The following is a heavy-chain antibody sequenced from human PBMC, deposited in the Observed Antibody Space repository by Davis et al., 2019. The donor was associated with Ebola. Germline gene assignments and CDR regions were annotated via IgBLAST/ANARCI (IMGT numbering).Heavy chain of an antibody. V-gene: IGHV3-23*01. Sequence: GGSLRLSCAASGYTFRIHAMTWVRQAPGKGLEWVSALSGSGGLSYYADSVKGRFTISRDNSKNTLFLQMNSLRAEDTAVYYCAKALEEDSGDPEVALHYWGQGTLVTVSS. J-gene: IGHJ4*02. D-gene: IGHD4-17*01. CDR2: LSGSGGLS. CDR3: AKALEEDSGDPEVALHY. CDR1: GYTFRIHA.